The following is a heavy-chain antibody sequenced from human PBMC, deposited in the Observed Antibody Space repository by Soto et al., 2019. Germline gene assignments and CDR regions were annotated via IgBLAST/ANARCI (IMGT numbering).Heavy chain of an antibody. V-gene: IGHV1-69*02. CDR1: GCTFSSYI. CDR2: IIPILGKA. Sequence: QVQLVQSGDEVKKPGSSVKVSCKASGCTFSSYIISWVRQAPGQGLEWMGRIIPILGKAKYAHKFQGRVTTTADKSTSTAYMELIILRSADSAVYYCAIIQPYYYVDYWGQGTLVTVSS. CDR3: AIIQPYYYVDY. D-gene: IGHD3-10*01. J-gene: IGHJ4*02.